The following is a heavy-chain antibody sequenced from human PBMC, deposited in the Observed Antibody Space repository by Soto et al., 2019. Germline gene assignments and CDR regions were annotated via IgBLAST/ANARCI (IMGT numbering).Heavy chain of an antibody. CDR1: GFTFSSYW. CDR2: IKQDGSEK. Sequence: EVQLVESGGGLVQPGGSLRLSCAASGFTFSSYWMRWVRQAPGKGLEWVANIKQDGSEKYYVDSVKGRFTISRDNAKNSLYLQMNSLRAEDTAVYYCARVGGVGKDMPARDYWGQGTLVTVSS. J-gene: IGHJ4*02. CDR3: ARVGGVGKDMPARDY. D-gene: IGHD2-2*01. V-gene: IGHV3-7*01.